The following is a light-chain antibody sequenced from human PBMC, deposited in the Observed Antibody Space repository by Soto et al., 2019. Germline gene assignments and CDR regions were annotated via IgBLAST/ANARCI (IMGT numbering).Light chain of an antibody. CDR3: QQSYVTPRT. J-gene: IGKJ1*01. Sequence: DIQMTQSPSSLSASVGDRVTITCRASQSISNFLNWYQHRLGKAPKLLIYDASSLQSGGPSRFSGSGSGTDFTLTISSLQPEDFATYYCQQSYVTPRTFGQGTKVDI. CDR2: DAS. V-gene: IGKV1-39*01. CDR1: QSISNF.